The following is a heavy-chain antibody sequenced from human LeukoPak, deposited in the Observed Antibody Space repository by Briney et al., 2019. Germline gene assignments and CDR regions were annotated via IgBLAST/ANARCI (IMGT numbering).Heavy chain of an antibody. Sequence: GGSLRLSCAASGFTFSSYGMHWVRQAPGKGLEWVAFIRYDGSNKYYADSVKGRFTISRDNSKNTLYLQMNSLRAEDTAVYYCAKTSIGAVTRLAFDYWGQGTLVTVSS. J-gene: IGHJ4*02. CDR3: AKTSIGAVTRLAFDY. D-gene: IGHD2-21*02. CDR2: IRYDGSNK. CDR1: GFTFSSYG. V-gene: IGHV3-30*02.